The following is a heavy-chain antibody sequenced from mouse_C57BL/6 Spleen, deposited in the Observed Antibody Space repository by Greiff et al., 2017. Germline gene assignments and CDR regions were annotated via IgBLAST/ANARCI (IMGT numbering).Heavy chain of an antibody. CDR3: ARDSNYGFDY. D-gene: IGHD2-5*01. CDR2: ISDGGSYT. CDR1: GFTFSSYA. V-gene: IGHV5-4*01. J-gene: IGHJ2*01. Sequence: EVQGVESGGGLVKPGGSLKLSCAASGFTFSSYAMSWVRQTPEKRLEWVATISDGGSYTYYPDNVKGRFTISRDNAKNNLYLQMSHLKSEDTAMYYCARDSNYGFDYWGQGTTLTVSS.